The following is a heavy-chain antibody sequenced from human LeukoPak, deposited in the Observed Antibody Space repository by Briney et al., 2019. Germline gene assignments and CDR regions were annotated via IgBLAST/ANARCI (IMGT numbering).Heavy chain of an antibody. CDR2: ISAYNGNT. CDR1: GYTFTSYD. Sequence: GASVKVSCKASGYTFTSYDINWVRQATGQGLEWMGWISAYNGNTNYAQKLQGRVTMTTDTSTSTAYMELSSLRSEDTAVYYCASSIAARPFAFDIWGQGTMVTVSS. CDR3: ASSIAARPFAFDI. J-gene: IGHJ3*02. V-gene: IGHV1-18*01. D-gene: IGHD6-6*01.